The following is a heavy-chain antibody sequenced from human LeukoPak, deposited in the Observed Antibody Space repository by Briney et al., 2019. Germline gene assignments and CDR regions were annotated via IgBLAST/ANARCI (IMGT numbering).Heavy chain of an antibody. D-gene: IGHD2-2*01. CDR1: GGSISSSSYY. V-gene: IGHV4-39*01. J-gene: IGHJ4*02. CDR2: IYYSGST. Sequence: ASETLSLTCTVSGGSISSSSYYWGWIRQPPGQGLEWIGSIYYSGSTYYNTSLQSRVTISVDTSKNQFSLKLSSVAAADTAVYYCARRGRYCSSTSCYFFDYWGQGTLVTVSS. CDR3: ARRGRYCSSTSCYFFDY.